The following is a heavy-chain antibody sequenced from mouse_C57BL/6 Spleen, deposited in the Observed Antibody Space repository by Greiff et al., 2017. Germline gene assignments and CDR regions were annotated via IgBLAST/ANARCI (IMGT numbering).Heavy chain of an antibody. CDR3: ARDDYYAMDY. V-gene: IGHV5-16*01. CDR1: GFTFSDYY. Sequence: EVMLVESEGGLVQPGSSMKLSCTASGFTFSDYYMAWVRQVPEKGLEWVANINYDGSSTYYLDSLKSRFIISRDNAKNILYLQMSRLKSEDTATYYCARDDYYAMDYWGQGTSVTVSS. J-gene: IGHJ4*01. CDR2: INYDGSST.